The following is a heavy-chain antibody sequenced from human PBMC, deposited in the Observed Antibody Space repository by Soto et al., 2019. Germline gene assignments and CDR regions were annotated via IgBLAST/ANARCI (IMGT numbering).Heavy chain of an antibody. Sequence: QITLKESGPTLAKPTQTLTLTCTFSGFSLSTSGVGVGWIRQPPGKALEWLALIYWDDDKRYSPSLKSRLTITKDTSKNQVVLTMTNMDPVDTATYYCAHSLYDYVWGTNWFDPWGQGTLVTVSS. CDR2: IYWDDDK. CDR1: GFSLSTSGVG. V-gene: IGHV2-5*02. J-gene: IGHJ5*02. CDR3: AHSLYDYVWGTNWFDP. D-gene: IGHD3-16*01.